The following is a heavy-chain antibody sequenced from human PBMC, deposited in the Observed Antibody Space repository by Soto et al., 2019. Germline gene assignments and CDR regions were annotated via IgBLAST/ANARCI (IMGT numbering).Heavy chain of an antibody. CDR3: AKASIAARAFDY. Sequence: PGGSLRLSCAASGFTFSSYAISWVRQAPGKGLEWVSAISGSGGSTYYADSVKGRFTISRDNSKNTLYLQMNSLRSEDTAVYYCAKASIAARAFDYWGQGTLVTAPQ. J-gene: IGHJ4*02. D-gene: IGHD6-25*01. CDR1: GFTFSSYA. CDR2: ISGSGGST. V-gene: IGHV3-23*01.